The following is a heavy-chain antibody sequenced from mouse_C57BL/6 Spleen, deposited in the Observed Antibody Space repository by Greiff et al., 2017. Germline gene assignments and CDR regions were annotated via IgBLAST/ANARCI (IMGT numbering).Heavy chain of an antibody. D-gene: IGHD3-3*01. V-gene: IGHV1-19*01. Sequence: EVQLQQSGPVLVKPGASVKMSCKASGYTFTDYYMNWVKQSHGKSLEWIGVINPYNGGTSYNQKFKGKATLTVDKSSSTAYMELNSLTSEDSAVYYCARSLRAYYFDYWGQGTTLTVAS. CDR3: ARSLRAYYFDY. CDR1: GYTFTDYY. CDR2: INPYNGGT. J-gene: IGHJ2*01.